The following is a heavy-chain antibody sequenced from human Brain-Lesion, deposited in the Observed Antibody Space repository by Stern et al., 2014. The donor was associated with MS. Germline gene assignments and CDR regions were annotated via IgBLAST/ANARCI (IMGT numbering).Heavy chain of an antibody. Sequence: QVQLQQWSPGLVKPSETLSLTCTVSYDSISSYYWTWLRQPPGKGLEWIGYINYRRNPNYNPALKSRVTISVDTSKNQFSLKLTSVTAADTAVYYCARAFSDYHDSTPGYWGQGTLVTVSS. V-gene: IGHV4-59*01. J-gene: IGHJ4*02. CDR2: INYRRNP. D-gene: IGHD3-22*01. CDR3: ARAFSDYHDSTPGY. CDR1: YDSISSYY.